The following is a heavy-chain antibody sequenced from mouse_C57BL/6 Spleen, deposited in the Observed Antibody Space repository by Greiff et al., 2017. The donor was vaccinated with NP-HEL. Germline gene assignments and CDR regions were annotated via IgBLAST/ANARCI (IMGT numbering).Heavy chain of an antibody. V-gene: IGHV1-80*01. CDR3: ASGYGSSYWYFDV. D-gene: IGHD1-1*01. CDR1: GYAFSSYW. CDR2: IYPGDGDT. Sequence: VQLQQSGAELVKPGASVKISCKASGYAFSSYWMNWVKQRPGKGLEWIGQIYPGDGDTNYNGKFKGKATLTADKSSSTAYMQLSSLTSEDSAVYFCASGYGSSYWYFDVWGTGTTVTVSS. J-gene: IGHJ1*03.